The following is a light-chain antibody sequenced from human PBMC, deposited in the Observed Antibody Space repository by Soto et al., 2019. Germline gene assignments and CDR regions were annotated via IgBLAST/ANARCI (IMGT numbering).Light chain of an antibody. CDR3: QQYGSSPRT. V-gene: IGKV3-20*01. J-gene: IGKJ1*01. CDR1: ETVRSSN. Sequence: EIVLTQSPGTLSLSPGERATLSCRASETVRSSNLAWYQQKPGQAPTALIYGASSRATGIPDRFSGSGSGTDFTLTISRLEPEDFAMYYCQQYGSSPRTFGQGTKVEIK. CDR2: GAS.